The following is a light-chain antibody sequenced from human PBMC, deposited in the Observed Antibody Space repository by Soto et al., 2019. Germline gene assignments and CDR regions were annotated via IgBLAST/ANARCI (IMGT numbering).Light chain of an antibody. J-gene: IGKJ2*01. Sequence: DIQMTQFPSTLSASVGDRVTITCRASQTISGWLAWYQQKPGQAPKLLIYDASSLESGVPSRFSGSESGTEFTLTIRSVQPDDLGTYYCQQYKSGYTFGQGTKLAIK. CDR3: QQYKSGYT. CDR2: DAS. V-gene: IGKV1-5*01. CDR1: QTISGW.